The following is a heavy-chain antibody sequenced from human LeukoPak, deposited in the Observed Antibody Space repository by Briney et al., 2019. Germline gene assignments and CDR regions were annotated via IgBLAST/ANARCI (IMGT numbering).Heavy chain of an antibody. CDR1: GYTFSTYG. D-gene: IGHD1-1*01. V-gene: IGHV1-18*01. CDR3: ARDLSSGGWTLEFDY. J-gene: IGHJ4*02. Sequence: ASVKVSRKTSGYTFSTYGITWVRQAPGQGFQWMGWISAHSGNTKYAENFQGRISLTTDTSATTAYMELRSLTSDDTAVYYCARDLSSGGWTLEFDYWGQGSLVTVAS. CDR2: ISAHSGNT.